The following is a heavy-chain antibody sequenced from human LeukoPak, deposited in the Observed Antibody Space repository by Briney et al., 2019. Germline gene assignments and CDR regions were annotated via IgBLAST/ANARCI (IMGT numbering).Heavy chain of an antibody. CDR1: GGSISSSSYY. D-gene: IGHD3-22*01. CDR3: ARRTYYYDSSGYYYRYYFDY. Sequence: PSETLSLTCTVSGGSISSSSYYWGWLRQPPGKGLEWIGSIYYSGSTYYNPSLKSRVTISVDTPKNQFSLKLSSVTAADTAVYYCARRTYYYDSSGYYYRYYFDYWGQGTLVTVSS. V-gene: IGHV4-39*01. CDR2: IYYSGST. J-gene: IGHJ4*02.